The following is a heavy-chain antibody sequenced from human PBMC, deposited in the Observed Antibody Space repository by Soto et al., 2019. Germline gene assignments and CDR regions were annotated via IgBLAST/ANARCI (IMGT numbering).Heavy chain of an antibody. J-gene: IGHJ6*02. CDR1: GYSFTSYW. CDR3: ARHFRDSSGYPYYYYYYGMDV. V-gene: IGHV5-10-1*01. Sequence: GESLKISCKGSGYSFTSYWISWVRQMPGKALEWMGRIDPSDSYTNYSPSFQGHVTISADKSISTAYLQWSSLKASDTAMYYCARHFRDSSGYPYYYYYYGMDVWGQGTTVTVSS. CDR2: IDPSDSYT. D-gene: IGHD3-22*01.